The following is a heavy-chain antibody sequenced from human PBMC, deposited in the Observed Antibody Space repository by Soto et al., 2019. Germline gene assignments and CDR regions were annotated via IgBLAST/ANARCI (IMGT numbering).Heavy chain of an antibody. Sequence: QVQLVQSGAEAKKPGASVKVSCKASGYTFINYGISWVRQAPGQGLEWMGWISASNGNTNYAQKFQGRVTMTTDTSTSTAYMELRSLRSDDTAVYYCAVGYSRSWYLDYWGQGTLVTVSS. D-gene: IGHD6-13*01. CDR3: AVGYSRSWYLDY. CDR1: GYTFINYG. CDR2: ISASNGNT. V-gene: IGHV1-18*04. J-gene: IGHJ4*02.